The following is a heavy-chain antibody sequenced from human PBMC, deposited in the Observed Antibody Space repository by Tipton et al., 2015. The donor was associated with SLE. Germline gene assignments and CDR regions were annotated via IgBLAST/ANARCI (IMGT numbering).Heavy chain of an antibody. CDR2: IYYSGST. Sequence: TLSLTCAVYGGSFSGYYWSWIRQPPGKGLEWIGYIYYSGSTNYNPSLKSRVTISVDTSKNQFSLKLSSVTAADTAVYYCARVSTYYYGSGSYYRYWYFDLWGRDTLITVSS. J-gene: IGHJ2*01. CDR3: ARVSTYYYGSGSYYRYWYFDL. D-gene: IGHD3-10*01. V-gene: IGHV4-59*01. CDR1: GGSFSGYY.